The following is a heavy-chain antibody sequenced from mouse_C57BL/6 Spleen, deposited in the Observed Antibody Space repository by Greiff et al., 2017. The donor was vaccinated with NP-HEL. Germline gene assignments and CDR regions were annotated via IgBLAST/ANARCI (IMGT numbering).Heavy chain of an antibody. Sequence: EVKLMESGGGLVKPGGSLKLSCAASGFTFSDYGMHWVRQAPETGLEWVAYISSGSSTIYYADTVKGRFTISRDNAKNTLFLQMTSLRSEDTAMYYCARGYFDVWGTGTTVTVSS. CDR1: GFTFSDYG. J-gene: IGHJ1*03. V-gene: IGHV5-17*01. CDR2: ISSGSSTI. CDR3: ARGYFDV.